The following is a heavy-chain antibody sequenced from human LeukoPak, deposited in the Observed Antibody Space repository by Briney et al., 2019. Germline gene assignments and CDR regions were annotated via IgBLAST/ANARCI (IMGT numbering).Heavy chain of an antibody. V-gene: IGHV3-21*01. CDR2: ISSSSSYI. Sequence: PGGSLRLSCAASGFTFSSYSMNWVRQAPGKGLEWVSSISSSSSYIYYADSVKGRFTIPRDNAKNSLYLQMNSLRAEDTAVYYCAHCSSTCCPFDYWGQGTLVTVSS. D-gene: IGHD2-2*01. J-gene: IGHJ4*02. CDR3: AHCSSTCCPFDY. CDR1: GFTFSSYS.